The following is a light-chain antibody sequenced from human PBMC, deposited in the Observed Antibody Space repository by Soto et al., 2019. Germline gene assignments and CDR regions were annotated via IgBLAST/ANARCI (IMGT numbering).Light chain of an antibody. J-gene: IGLJ2*01. V-gene: IGLV2-14*01. Sequence: QSVLTQPASVSGSPGQSITISCTGTSSDVGGYNYVSWYQQHPGKAPKLMIYDVSNRPSGVSNRFSGSKSGNTASPTISGLQAEDEADYYCSSYTSSSTLEGVVFGGGTKVTVL. CDR2: DVS. CDR3: SSYTSSSTLEGVV. CDR1: SSDVGGYNY.